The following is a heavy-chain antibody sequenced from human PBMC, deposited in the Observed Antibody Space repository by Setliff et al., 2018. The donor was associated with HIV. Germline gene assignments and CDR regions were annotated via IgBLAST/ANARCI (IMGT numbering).Heavy chain of an antibody. CDR3: ARDQSDWFY. V-gene: IGHV4-38-2*02. D-gene: IGHD3-3*01. CDR2: IYYSGST. Sequence: SETLSLTCTVSGYSISSGYYWGWIRQPPGKGLEWIGSIYYSGSTNYNPSLKSRVTISVGSSYNHFSLKLSSVTAADTGVYYCARDQSDWFYWGQGTLVTVSS. CDR1: GYSISSGYY. J-gene: IGHJ4*02.